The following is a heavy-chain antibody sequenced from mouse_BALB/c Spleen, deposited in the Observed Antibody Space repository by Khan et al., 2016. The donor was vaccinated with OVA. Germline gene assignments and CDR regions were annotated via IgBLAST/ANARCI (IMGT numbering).Heavy chain of an antibody. CDR3: AGGVYGSRGAWFAY. J-gene: IGHJ3*01. V-gene: IGHV1-18*01. CDR2: INPNNGYT. Sequence: VRLQQSGPELVKPGASVKIPCKASGYTFTDYNMDWVKLSHGKSLEWIGDINPNNGYTIYNQKFKGKATLTGDKSSSTAYMELRSLTSEDTAVYYCAGGVYGSRGAWFAYWGQGTLVTVSA. CDR1: GYTFTDYN. D-gene: IGHD1-1*01.